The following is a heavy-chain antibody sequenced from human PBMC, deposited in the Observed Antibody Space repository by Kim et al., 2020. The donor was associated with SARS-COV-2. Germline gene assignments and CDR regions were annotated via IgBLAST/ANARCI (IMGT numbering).Heavy chain of an antibody. V-gene: IGHV3-21*01. CDR1: GFTFSSYS. D-gene: IGHD6-25*01. CDR2: ISSSSSYI. Sequence: GGSLRLSCAASGFTFSSYSMNWVRQAPGKGLEWVSSISSSSSYIYYADSVKGRFTISRDNAKNSLYLQMNSLRAEDTAVYYCARDAEEMADAFDIWGQGTMVTVSS. J-gene: IGHJ3*02. CDR3: ARDAEEMADAFDI.